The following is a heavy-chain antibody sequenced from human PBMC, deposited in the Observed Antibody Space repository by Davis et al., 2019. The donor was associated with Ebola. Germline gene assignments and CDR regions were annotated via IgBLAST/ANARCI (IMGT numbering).Heavy chain of an antibody. CDR3: AKGAREPLGYYYYGMDV. D-gene: IGHD1-26*01. V-gene: IGHV3-23*01. CDR1: VITFSSYA. Sequence: GESLKISCTDSVITFSSYAMTWVRQAPGKGLEWVSAISGSGGSTYYADSVKDRFTISRDNSKNTLYLQMNSLRAEDTAVYYCAKGAREPLGYYYYGMDVWGQGTTVTVSS. J-gene: IGHJ6*02. CDR2: ISGSGGST.